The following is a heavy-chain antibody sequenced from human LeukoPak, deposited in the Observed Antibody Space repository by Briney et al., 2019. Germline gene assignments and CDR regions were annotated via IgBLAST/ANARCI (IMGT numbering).Heavy chain of an antibody. D-gene: IGHD3-9*01. CDR2: IRYNIENT. J-gene: IGHJ4*02. CDR1: GFTFSNYA. V-gene: IGHV3-23*01. CDR3: AKSSTRDTGYYFDS. Sequence: GGSLRLSCAASGFTFSNYAMGWVRQAPGKGPEWVSSIRYNIENTHYADAVQGRFTISRDNSKNTLYLQMNSLRAEDTARYYCAKSSTRDTGYYFDSWGQGTLVSVSS.